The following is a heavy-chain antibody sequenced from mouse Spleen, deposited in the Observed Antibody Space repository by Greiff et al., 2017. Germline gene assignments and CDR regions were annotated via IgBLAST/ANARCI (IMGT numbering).Heavy chain of an antibody. V-gene: IGHV3-6*01. D-gene: IGHD1-1*01. J-gene: IGHJ2*01. CDR2: ISYDGSN. CDR1: GYSITSGYY. Sequence: EVKLVESGPGLVKPSQSLSLTCSVTGYSITSGYYWNWIRQFPGNKLEWMGYISYDGSNNYNPSLKNRISITRDTSKNQFFLKLNSVTTEDTATYYCATVVATDYFDYWGQGTTLTVSS. CDR3: ATVVATDYFDY.